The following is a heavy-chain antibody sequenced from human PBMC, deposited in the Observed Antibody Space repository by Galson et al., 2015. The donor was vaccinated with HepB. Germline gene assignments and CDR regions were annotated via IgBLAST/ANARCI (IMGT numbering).Heavy chain of an antibody. D-gene: IGHD6-13*01. V-gene: IGHV4-31*03. CDR1: GGSISSGGYY. J-gene: IGHJ4*02. CDR2: IYYSGST. CDR3: ASYYSSSWYYFDY. Sequence: TLSLTCTVSGGSISSGGYYWSWIRQHPGKGLEWIGYIYYSGSTYYNPSLKSRVTISVDTSKNQFPLKLSSVAAADTAVYYCASYYSSSWYYFDYWGQGTLVTVSS.